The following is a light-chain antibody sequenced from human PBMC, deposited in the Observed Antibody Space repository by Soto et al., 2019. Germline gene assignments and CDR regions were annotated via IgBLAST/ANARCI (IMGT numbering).Light chain of an antibody. CDR1: QGVSSA. V-gene: IGKV1-13*02. CDR2: DGS. J-gene: IGKJ5*01. CDR3: QHFQRDPFT. Sequence: AIHLTQSPSSLSASVGDRVAITCRASQGVSSALAWYQQKPGKPPKVLIYDGSSLQSGVPLRFRGSGSGTEFTLTITGLQPEDFGTYYCQHFQRDPFTYGQGTRLEIK.